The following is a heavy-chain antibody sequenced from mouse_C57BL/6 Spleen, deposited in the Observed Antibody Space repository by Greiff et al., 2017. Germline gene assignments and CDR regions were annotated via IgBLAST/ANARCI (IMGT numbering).Heavy chain of an antibody. CDR2: ISSGSSTI. Sequence: EVMLVESGGGLVKPGGSLKLSCAASGFTFSDYGMHWVRQAPEKGLEWVAYISSGSSTIYYADTVKGLFTISSDNAKNTLCLQMTSLRSEDTAMYYCSRVKIYYYYSYYAMDYWGQGTSVTVSS. V-gene: IGHV5-17*01. D-gene: IGHD2-4*01. CDR1: GFTFSDYG. J-gene: IGHJ4*01. CDR3: SRVKIYYYYSYYAMDY.